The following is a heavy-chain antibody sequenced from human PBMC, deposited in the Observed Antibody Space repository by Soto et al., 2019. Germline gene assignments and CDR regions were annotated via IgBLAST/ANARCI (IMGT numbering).Heavy chain of an antibody. CDR1: GFTFSRYW. V-gene: IGHV3-74*01. J-gene: IGHJ4*02. D-gene: IGHD3-16*01. CDR2: ISGDGVHT. CDR3: ARVGFVGEGDF. Sequence: EVQLAESGGGLIQPGGSLRLSCATSGFTFSRYWIHWVRQAPGEGLVWVSRISGDGVHTDYAESVKGRFTVYRDIDKNTGYLQMNNLRAEDTAIYYCARVGFVGEGDFWGQGSLVTVSS.